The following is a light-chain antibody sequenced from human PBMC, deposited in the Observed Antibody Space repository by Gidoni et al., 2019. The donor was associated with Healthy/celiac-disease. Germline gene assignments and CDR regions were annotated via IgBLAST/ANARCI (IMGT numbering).Light chain of an antibody. CDR1: QSISSY. CDR3: QQSYSTAPT. J-gene: IGKJ3*01. Sequence: DIHMTQSPSSLSASVGDRVTITCRASQSISSYLNWYQQKPGKAPKLLIYAASSLQSGVPSRFSGSGSGTDFTLTISSLQPEDFATYYCQQSYSTAPTFGHGTKVDIK. V-gene: IGKV1-39*01. CDR2: AAS.